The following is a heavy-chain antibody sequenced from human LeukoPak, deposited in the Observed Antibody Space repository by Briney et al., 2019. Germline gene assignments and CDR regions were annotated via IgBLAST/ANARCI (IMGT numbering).Heavy chain of an antibody. CDR2: INPNSGGT. D-gene: IGHD3-3*01. Sequence: AWGPVKVSCKASGYTFTGYYMHWVRQAPGQGLEWMGWINPNSGGTNYAQKFQGRVTMTRDTSISTAYMELSRLRSDDTAVYYCARVPPLGSPLITIFGVVTPSGVNWFDPWGQGTLVTVSS. CDR1: GYTFTGYY. J-gene: IGHJ5*02. CDR3: ARVPPLGSPLITIFGVVTPSGVNWFDP. V-gene: IGHV1-2*03.